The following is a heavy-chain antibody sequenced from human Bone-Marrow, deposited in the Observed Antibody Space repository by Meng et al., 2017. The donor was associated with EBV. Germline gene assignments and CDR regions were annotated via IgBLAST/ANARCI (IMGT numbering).Heavy chain of an antibody. CDR2: IYYSGST. J-gene: IGHJ4*02. CDR1: GGSLSSSSYY. V-gene: IGHV4-39*07. Sequence: LLRQEVDPGLVKPAETLALTWTGSGGSLSSSSYYWGWIRQPPGKGLEWSGSIYYSGSTYYNPSLKSRVTISVDTSKNQFSLKLSSVTAADTAVYYCARATYYYDSSGYSHALDYWGQGTLVTVSS. CDR3: ARATYYYDSSGYSHALDY. D-gene: IGHD3-22*01.